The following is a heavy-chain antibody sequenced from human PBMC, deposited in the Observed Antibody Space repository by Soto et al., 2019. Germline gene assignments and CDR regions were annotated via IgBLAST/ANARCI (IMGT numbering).Heavy chain of an antibody. V-gene: IGHV1-69*01. D-gene: IGHD1-7*01. CDR1: GDTFSRYA. CDR2: IIPIFHKA. CDR3: ARDPNSNYGENWFDP. Sequence: QVQLVQSGAEVKKPGSSVKVSCKASGDTFSRYAISWVRQAPGQGLEWMGGIIPIFHKAKYAQKFQGRVTITADESTSTAYMALSSLRSEDTAVYYCARDPNSNYGENWFDPWGQGTLVTVSS. J-gene: IGHJ5*02.